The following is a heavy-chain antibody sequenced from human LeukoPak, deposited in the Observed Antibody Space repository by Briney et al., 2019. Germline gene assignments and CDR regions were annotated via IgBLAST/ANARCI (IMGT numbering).Heavy chain of an antibody. J-gene: IGHJ4*02. CDR3: AGLVGRYSSGLYYYYFDY. V-gene: IGHV4-4*02. CDR1: GDSINSLDL. Sequence: SETLSLTCTVSGDSINSLDLWSWVRQPPGKGLEWIGEMYLSGTTHSNPSVKGRVTISIDKSKNQFFLNLSSVTAADTAVYYCAGLVGRYSSGLYYYYFDYWGQGTLVTVTS. D-gene: IGHD3-22*01. CDR2: MYLSGTT.